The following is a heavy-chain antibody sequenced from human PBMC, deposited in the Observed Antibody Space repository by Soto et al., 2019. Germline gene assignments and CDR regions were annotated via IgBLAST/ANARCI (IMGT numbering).Heavy chain of an antibody. Sequence: QVQLQQWGAGLLKPSETLSLTCAVYGGSFSGYYWSWIRQPPGKGLEWIGEINHSGSTNYNPSLKSRVTISVDTSKNQFSLKLSSVTAADTAVYYCASDPTGDTITTQDWGQGTLVTVSS. CDR3: ASDPTGDTITTQD. V-gene: IGHV4-34*01. CDR2: INHSGST. D-gene: IGHD3-22*01. J-gene: IGHJ4*02. CDR1: GGSFSGYY.